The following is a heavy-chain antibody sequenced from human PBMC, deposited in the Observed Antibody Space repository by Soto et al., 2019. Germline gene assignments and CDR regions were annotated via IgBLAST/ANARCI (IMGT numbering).Heavy chain of an antibody. CDR3: AKGPIFGVVTHYFDY. CDR1: VFTFSSYA. Sequence: EVQLLEAGGGLVQPGGSLRLSCAASVFTFSSYAMNWVRQAPGKGLEWVSAISGYGSSYYADSVRGRFTVSRDNAKSTVYLQMSSLRAEDTAIYYCAKGPIFGVVTHYFDYWGQGTLVTVS. CDR2: ISGYGSS. D-gene: IGHD3-3*01. V-gene: IGHV3-23*01. J-gene: IGHJ4*02.